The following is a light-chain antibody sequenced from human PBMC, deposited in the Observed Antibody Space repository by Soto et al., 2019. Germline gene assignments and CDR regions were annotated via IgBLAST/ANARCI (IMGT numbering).Light chain of an antibody. CDR2: GAS. CDR3: QHYNNWPPWT. Sequence: EIVMTQSPATLFVSPGERATLSCRASQSVSSNLAWYQQKPGQAPRLLIYGASTRATGIPARFSGSGSGTEFTLTISNLQSEDFAVYYCQHYNNWPPWTFGQGTKVEIK. CDR1: QSVSSN. V-gene: IGKV3-15*01. J-gene: IGKJ1*01.